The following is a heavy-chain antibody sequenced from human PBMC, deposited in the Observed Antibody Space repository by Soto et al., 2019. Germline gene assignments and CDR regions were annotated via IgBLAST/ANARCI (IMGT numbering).Heavy chain of an antibody. V-gene: IGHV1-69*13. J-gene: IGHJ6*02. Sequence: SVKVSCKASGGTFSSYAISWVRQAPGQGLEWMGGIIPIFGTANYAQKFQGRVTITADESTSTAYMELSSLRSEDTAVYYCARSRGQQLATYYYYGMDVWGHGTTVTVSS. CDR1: GGTFSSYA. CDR2: IIPIFGTA. D-gene: IGHD6-13*01. CDR3: ARSRGQQLATYYYYGMDV.